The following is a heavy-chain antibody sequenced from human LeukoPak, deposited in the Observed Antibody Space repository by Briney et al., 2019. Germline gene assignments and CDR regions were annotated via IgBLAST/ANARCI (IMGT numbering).Heavy chain of an antibody. CDR1: GGSFSGYY. J-gene: IGHJ6*03. D-gene: IGHD2-2*02. Sequence: PSETLSLTCAVYGGSFSGYYWSWIRQPPGKGLEWIGEINHSGSTNYNPSLKSRGTISVDTSKNQFSLKLSSVTAADTAVYYCARGRYCTSTSCYTVWSVNYYYMDVWGKGTTVTVSS. CDR2: INHSGST. CDR3: ARGRYCTSTSCYTVWSVNYYYMDV. V-gene: IGHV4-34*01.